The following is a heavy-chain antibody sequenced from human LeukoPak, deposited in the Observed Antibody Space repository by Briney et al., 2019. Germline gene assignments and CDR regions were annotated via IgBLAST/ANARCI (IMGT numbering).Heavy chain of an antibody. Sequence: GGSLRLSCAASGFTFSSYSMNWVRQAPGKGLEWVSSISSSSSYIYYADSVKGRFTISRDNAKNSLYLQMNSLRAEDTAVYYCARDVLYSSSWDNWLDPWGQGTLVTVSS. V-gene: IGHV3-21*01. CDR2: ISSSSSYI. CDR3: ARDVLYSSSWDNWLDP. J-gene: IGHJ5*02. D-gene: IGHD6-13*01. CDR1: GFTFSSYS.